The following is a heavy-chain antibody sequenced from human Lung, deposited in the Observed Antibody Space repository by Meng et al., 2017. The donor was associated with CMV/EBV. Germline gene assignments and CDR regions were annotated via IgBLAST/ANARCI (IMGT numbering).Heavy chain of an antibody. Sequence: ASVXVSCKASGYTFSNYDIIWVRQASGQGLEWVGWMNPNRGNTAYAQKFQGRVTMTRDTSTSIAYMELSSLRSGDTAVYYCARGQVQCSTINCHDYRFSVMDVXGQGXTVTVSS. CDR3: ARGQVQCSTINCHDYRFSVMDV. D-gene: IGHD2/OR15-2a*01. J-gene: IGHJ6*02. CDR2: MNPNRGNT. V-gene: IGHV1-8*01. CDR1: GYTFSNYD.